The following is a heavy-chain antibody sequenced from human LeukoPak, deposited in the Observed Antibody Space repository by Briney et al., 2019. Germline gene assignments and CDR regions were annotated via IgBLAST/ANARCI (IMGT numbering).Heavy chain of an antibody. J-gene: IGHJ3*02. CDR2: IVNDGSTT. D-gene: IGHD4-17*01. Sequence: GSLSLSCAASGFTFSTYYMHWVRQAPGKGLVWVSRIVNDGSTTTYAGSVKGRFTISRDNAKNTLFLQMNSLRVEDTAVYYCARESSDYGDYDAFDIWGRGTMVTVSS. CDR3: ARESSDYGDYDAFDI. V-gene: IGHV3-74*01. CDR1: GFTFSTYY.